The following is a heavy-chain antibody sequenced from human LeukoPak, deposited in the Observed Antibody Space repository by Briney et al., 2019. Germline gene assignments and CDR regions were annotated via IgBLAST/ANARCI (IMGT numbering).Heavy chain of an antibody. Sequence: SETLSLTCTVSGGSISSYYWSWIRQPAGKGLEWIGRIYTSGSTNYNPSLKSRVTISVDKSKNQFSLKLSSVTAADTAVYCCARAPWSGYLNDYWGQGTLVTVSS. CDR1: GGSISSYY. D-gene: IGHD3-3*01. J-gene: IGHJ4*02. CDR3: ARAPWSGYLNDY. V-gene: IGHV4-4*07. CDR2: IYTSGST.